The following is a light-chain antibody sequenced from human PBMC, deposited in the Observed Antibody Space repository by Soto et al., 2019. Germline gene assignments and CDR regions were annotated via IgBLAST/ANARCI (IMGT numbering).Light chain of an antibody. J-gene: IGLJ3*02. CDR2: EVT. CDR3: TSFTSSNTWV. CDR1: TSDVGRYNY. Sequence: QSALTQPASVSESPGQSITISCTGTTSDVGRYNYVSWFQHHPGKAPKLMIYEVTNRPSGVSNRFSGSKSGDTASLTISGLQAEDEGDYYCTSFTSSNTWVFGGGTKLTVL. V-gene: IGLV2-14*01.